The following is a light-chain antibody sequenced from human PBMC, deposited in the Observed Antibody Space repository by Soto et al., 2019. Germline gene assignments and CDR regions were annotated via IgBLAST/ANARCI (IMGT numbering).Light chain of an antibody. CDR1: QTVSRSQ. CDR3: QQYNHWPQS. Sequence: ESVFLEARGTLSLSPGERATLSCRASQTVSRSQLAWYQQKPGQAPRLLIFGASSRATDIPDRFSGSGSGTDFTLTISGLQSEDFAVYYCQQYNHWPQSFGHGIKVYIK. V-gene: IGKV3-20*01. J-gene: IGKJ1*01. CDR2: GAS.